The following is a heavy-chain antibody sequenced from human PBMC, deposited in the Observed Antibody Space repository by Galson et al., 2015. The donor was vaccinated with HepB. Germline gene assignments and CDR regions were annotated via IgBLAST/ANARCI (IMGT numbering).Heavy chain of an antibody. V-gene: IGHV1-18*01. Sequence: SVKVSCKASGYTFSSYSITWVRQAPGQGLEWVGWISPHNRYTNYAQNFQGRVTMTTDTSTNTAYMELRSLRSDDTAIYYCARGAVVVAGGATENNWFDPWGRGTLVTVSS. J-gene: IGHJ5*02. CDR1: GYTFSSYS. CDR3: ARGAVVVAGGATENNWFDP. CDR2: ISPHNRYT. D-gene: IGHD2-15*01.